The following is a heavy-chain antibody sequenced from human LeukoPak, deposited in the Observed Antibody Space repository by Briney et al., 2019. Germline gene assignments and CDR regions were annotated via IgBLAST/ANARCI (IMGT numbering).Heavy chain of an antibody. J-gene: IGHJ3*02. CDR3: ARHLPTIFGVVSAFDI. V-gene: IGHV4-59*08. Sequence: PSETLSLTCTVSGGSISSYYWSWIRQPPGKGLEWIGYIYYSGSTNYNPSLKSRVTISVDTSKNQFSLKLSSVTAADTAVYYCARHLPTIFGVVSAFDIWGQGTMVTVSS. CDR1: GGSISSYY. CDR2: IYYSGST. D-gene: IGHD3-3*01.